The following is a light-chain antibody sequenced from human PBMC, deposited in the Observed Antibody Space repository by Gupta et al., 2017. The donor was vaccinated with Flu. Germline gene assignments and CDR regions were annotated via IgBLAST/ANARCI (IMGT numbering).Light chain of an antibody. CDR3: RQGKGWPYA. CDR2: KVC. Sequence: VTLGQPASSWGRSSKSRVNRKGNTYLNWCQQRPGQSQRRLIYKVCNRDSGVQDRLRGSGSGTDFTLKISRGEGEDVGVYYCRQGKGWPYAFGQGTKLEI. CDR1: KSRVNRKGNTY. V-gene: IGKV2-30*01. J-gene: IGKJ2*01.